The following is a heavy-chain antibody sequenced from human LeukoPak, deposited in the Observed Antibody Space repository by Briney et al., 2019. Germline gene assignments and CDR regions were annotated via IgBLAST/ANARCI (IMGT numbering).Heavy chain of an antibody. J-gene: IGHJ4*02. V-gene: IGHV3-11*06. Sequence: PGGSLRLSCVGSGFTFGDHYMSWIRQAPGKGLEWISYISPTKDYTDYADSVKGRFTTSRDNAKNSVYLQMNSLRAEDTAVYYCARDPHYDILTGYYAQWGQGALVTVSS. CDR1: GFTFGDHY. CDR3: ARDPHYDILTGYYAQ. CDR2: ISPTKDYT. D-gene: IGHD3-9*01.